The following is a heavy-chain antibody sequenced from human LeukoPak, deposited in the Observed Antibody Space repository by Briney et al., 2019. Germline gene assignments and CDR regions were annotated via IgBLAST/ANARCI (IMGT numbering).Heavy chain of an antibody. CDR3: ARDTAAAGTGDNWFDP. CDR2: ISAYNDT. D-gene: IGHD6-13*01. J-gene: IGHJ5*02. Sequence: ASVKVSCKASGGTFSSYGISWVRQAPGQGLEWMGWISAYNDTNYAQKLQGRVTMTTDTSTSTAYMELRSLRSDDTAVYYCARDTAAAGTGDNWFDPWGQGTLVTVSS. CDR1: GGTFSSYG. V-gene: IGHV1-18*01.